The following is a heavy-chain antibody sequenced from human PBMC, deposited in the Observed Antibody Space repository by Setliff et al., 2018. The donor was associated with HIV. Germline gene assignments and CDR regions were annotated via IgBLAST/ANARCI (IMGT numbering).Heavy chain of an antibody. V-gene: IGHV1-24*01. CDR3: ATGNYGGNPLNNWFDP. CDR1: GYPLSELS. Sequence: ASVKVSCKVSGYPLSELSIHWVRQAPGKGLEWMGGSDAEDGESVYAQKFQDRVTMTEDRSTDTAYMELSSLRSEDTAVYYCATGNYGGNPLNNWFDPWGQGTLVTVSS. J-gene: IGHJ5*02. CDR2: SDAEDGES. D-gene: IGHD4-17*01.